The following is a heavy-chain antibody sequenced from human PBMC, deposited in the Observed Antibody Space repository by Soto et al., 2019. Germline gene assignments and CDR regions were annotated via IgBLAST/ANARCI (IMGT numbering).Heavy chain of an antibody. J-gene: IGHJ4*02. Sequence: SVKVSCKASGFTFTSSAMQWVRQARGQRLEWIGWIVVGSGNTNYAQKFQERVTITRDMSTSTAYMELSRLRSDDTAVYYCARGPAVRYFDWPRGSFDYWGQGTLVTVS. CDR1: GFTFTSSA. D-gene: IGHD3-9*01. V-gene: IGHV1-58*02. CDR2: IVVGSGNT. CDR3: ARGPAVRYFDWPRGSFDY.